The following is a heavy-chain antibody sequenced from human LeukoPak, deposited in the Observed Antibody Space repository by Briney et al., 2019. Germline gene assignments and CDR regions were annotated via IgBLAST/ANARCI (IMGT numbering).Heavy chain of an antibody. V-gene: IGHV3-74*01. CDR2: INPYGSQT. D-gene: IGHD5/OR15-5a*01. J-gene: IGHJ4*02. Sequence: PGGSLRLSCEASGFTFSNYWMHWVRQAPGRGLFWVASINPYGSQTYYADSVKGRFTISRDNAKNTLDLQMNSLRADDSAVYYCVRDPSSTVPLDYWGQGTLVAVSS. CDR1: GFTFSNYW. CDR3: VRDPSSTVPLDY.